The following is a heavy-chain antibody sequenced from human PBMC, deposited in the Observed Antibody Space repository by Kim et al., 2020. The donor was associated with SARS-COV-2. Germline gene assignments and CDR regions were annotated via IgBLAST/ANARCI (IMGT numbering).Heavy chain of an antibody. CDR3: ARDVWSSSSTGPSFDY. J-gene: IGHJ4*02. CDR2: ISAYTGNT. CDR1: GYTFTDYG. Sequence: ASVKVSCKASGYTFTDYGISWVRQAPGQGLEWMGWISAYTGNTKYAQKVQGRVTMTTDTSTSTAYMELRSLRSDDAAMYFCARDVWSSSSTGPSFDYWGQGTLVTVSS. V-gene: IGHV1-18*01. D-gene: IGHD6-6*01.